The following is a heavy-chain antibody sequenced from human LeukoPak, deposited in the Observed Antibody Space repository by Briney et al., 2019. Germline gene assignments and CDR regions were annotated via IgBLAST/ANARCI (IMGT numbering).Heavy chain of an antibody. CDR1: GYTFTSYY. D-gene: IGHD2-2*01. J-gene: IGHJ5*02. Sequence: RASVKVSCKASGYTFTSYYMHWVRQAPGQGLEWMGIINPSGGSTSYAQKFQGRVTMTRDTSTSTVYMELSSLRSEDTAVYYCARGCSSTSCYLPSWFDPWGQGTLVTVSS. CDR2: INPSGGST. V-gene: IGHV1-46*01. CDR3: ARGCSSTSCYLPSWFDP.